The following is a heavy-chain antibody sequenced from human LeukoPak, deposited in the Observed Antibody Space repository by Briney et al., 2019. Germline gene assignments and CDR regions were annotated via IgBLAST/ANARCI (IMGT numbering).Heavy chain of an antibody. CDR1: GFSVSDKY. CDR2: ISSSGSTT. D-gene: IGHD3-22*01. CDR3: ARDQIVVVTTVYYYYGMDV. J-gene: IGHJ6*02. Sequence: GGSLRLSCAASGFSVSDKYMSWVRQAPGKGLEWVSYISSSGSTTHYADSVKGRFTISRDNAKKSLYLQMNSLRAEDTAVYYCARDQIVVVTTVYYYYGMDVWGQGTTVTVSS. V-gene: IGHV3-11*04.